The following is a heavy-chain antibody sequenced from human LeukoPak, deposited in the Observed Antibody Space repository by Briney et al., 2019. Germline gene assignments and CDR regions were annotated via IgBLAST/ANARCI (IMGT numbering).Heavy chain of an antibody. V-gene: IGHV3-23*01. Sequence: GGSLRLSCAASGFTFSSHGMSWVRQAPGKGLEWVPAISGSGGSTYYADSVKGRFTISRDNSKNTLYLQMNSLRAEDTAVYYCARDRHRRTLFDYWGQGTLVTVSS. CDR3: ARDRHRRTLFDY. CDR2: ISGSGGST. J-gene: IGHJ4*02. CDR1: GFTFSSHG. D-gene: IGHD3/OR15-3a*01.